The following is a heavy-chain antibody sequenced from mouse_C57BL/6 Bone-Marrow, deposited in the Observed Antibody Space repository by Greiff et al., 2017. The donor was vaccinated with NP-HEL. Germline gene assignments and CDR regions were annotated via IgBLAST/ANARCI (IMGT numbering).Heavy chain of an antibody. CDR2: IYPGSGNT. Sequence: VQGVESGAELVRPGASVKLSCKASGYTFTDYYINWVKQRPGQGLEWIARIYPGSGNTYYNEKFKGKATLTAEKSSSTAYMQLSSLTSEDSAVYFCARILYGNYDWFAYWGQGTLVTVSA. D-gene: IGHD2-1*01. CDR1: GYTFTDYY. CDR3: ARILYGNYDWFAY. J-gene: IGHJ3*01. V-gene: IGHV1-76*01.